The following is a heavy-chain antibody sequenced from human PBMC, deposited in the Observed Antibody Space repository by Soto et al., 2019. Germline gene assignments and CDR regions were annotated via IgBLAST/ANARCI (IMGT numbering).Heavy chain of an antibody. CDR1: GFTVSSNY. V-gene: IGHV3-53*01. J-gene: IGHJ4*02. Sequence: EVQLVESGGGLIQPGGSLRLSCAAAGFTVSSNYMTWVRQAPGKGLEWVSVIYSGGSTYYADSVKGRFTISRDNSKNTPHLQINSLRAEDTVVYYCARGCNWLDYWGQGTLVTVSS. CDR3: ARGCNWLDY. D-gene: IGHD5-12*01. CDR2: IYSGGST.